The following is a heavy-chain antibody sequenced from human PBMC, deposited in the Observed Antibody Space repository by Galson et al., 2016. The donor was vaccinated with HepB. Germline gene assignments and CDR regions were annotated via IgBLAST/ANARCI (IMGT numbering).Heavy chain of an antibody. Sequence: SLRLSCAASGFTFSSYSMNWVRQAPGKGLEWVSSISSSSSYIYYADSVKGRFTISRDNAKNSLYLQMNSLRAEDTAVYYCARDKSIGSSWSPYYYYYGVDVWGQGTTVTVSS. CDR1: GFTFSSYS. D-gene: IGHD6-13*01. V-gene: IGHV3-21*01. CDR2: ISSSSSYI. J-gene: IGHJ6*02. CDR3: ARDKSIGSSWSPYYYYYGVDV.